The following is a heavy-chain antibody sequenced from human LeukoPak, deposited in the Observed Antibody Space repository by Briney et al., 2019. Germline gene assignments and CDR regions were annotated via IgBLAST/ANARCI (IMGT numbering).Heavy chain of an antibody. J-gene: IGHJ6*02. D-gene: IGHD6-13*01. CDR2: MNPNSGNT. CDR3: ATASNTWSGYKYGMDV. V-gene: IGHV1-8*01. Sequence: ASVKVSCKASGYTFTSYDIDWVRQAAGQGLEWMGWMNPNSGNTGYAQKFQGRVTMTRNTAISTAYMELSSLRSEDTAVYYCATASNTWSGYKYGMDVWGQGTTVTVSS. CDR1: GYTFTSYD.